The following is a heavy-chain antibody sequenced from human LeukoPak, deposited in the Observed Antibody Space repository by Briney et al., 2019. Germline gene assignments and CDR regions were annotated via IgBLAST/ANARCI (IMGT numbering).Heavy chain of an antibody. V-gene: IGHV1-69*04. J-gene: IGHJ6*02. D-gene: IGHD2-21*01. CDR1: GGTFSNYA. Sequence: ASVKVSCKASGGTFSNYAISWVRQAPGQGLEWMGRVVPMVGLVNYAQKFQGRVTITADKSTRTAYMELSSLRSEDTALYFCARAVVVSVNPGMDVWGQGTTVTVSS. CDR2: VVPMVGLV. CDR3: ARAVVVSVNPGMDV.